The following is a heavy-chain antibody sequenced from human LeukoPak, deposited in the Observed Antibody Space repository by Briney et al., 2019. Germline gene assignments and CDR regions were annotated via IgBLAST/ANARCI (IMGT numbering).Heavy chain of an antibody. CDR1: GFTFSSYS. D-gene: IGHD3-22*01. J-gene: IGHJ4*02. Sequence: QPGGSLRLSCAASGFTFSSYSMNWVRQAPGKGLEWVSYISSSSTIYYADSVKGRFTISRDNAKNSLYLQMNSLRAEDTAVYYCARDGYYDSSGSHDYWGQGTLVTVSS. CDR3: ARDGYYDSSGSHDY. CDR2: ISSSSTI. V-gene: IGHV3-48*04.